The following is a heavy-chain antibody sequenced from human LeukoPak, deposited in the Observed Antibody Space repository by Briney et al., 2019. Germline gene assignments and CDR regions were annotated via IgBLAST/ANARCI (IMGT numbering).Heavy chain of an antibody. CDR3: AKGYRTGRWLPLDY. V-gene: IGHV3-9*01. CDR1: GFAFDDYA. CDR2: VSYNSGSI. Sequence: GGSLRLSCAASGFAFDDYAMHWVRQSPGKGLEWVSSVSYNSGSIDYADSVKGRFTISRDNAKNSLYVQMNSLRTEDTALYYCAKGYRTGRWLPLDYWGQGTLVTVSS. D-gene: IGHD5-24*01. J-gene: IGHJ4*02.